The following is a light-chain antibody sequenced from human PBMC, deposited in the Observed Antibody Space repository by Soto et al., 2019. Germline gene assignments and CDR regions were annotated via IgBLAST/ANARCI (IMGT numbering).Light chain of an antibody. CDR2: GAS. J-gene: IGKJ2*01. CDR1: QRVVNTY. Sequence: EIVLTQSPGTLSLSPGERATLSCRASQRVVNTYLVWYQQKPGQAPRLLIYGASSRATGTPDRFSGSGSGTDFSLTISRLEPEDFAVYYCQQYGISPYTFGQGTRLEIK. V-gene: IGKV3-20*01. CDR3: QQYGISPYT.